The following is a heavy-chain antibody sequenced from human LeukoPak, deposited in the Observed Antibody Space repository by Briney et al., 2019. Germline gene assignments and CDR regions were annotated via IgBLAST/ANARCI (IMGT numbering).Heavy chain of an antibody. CDR1: GGSISSYY. J-gene: IGHJ4*02. D-gene: IGHD4-17*01. CDR3: ARNRDYGENFDY. CDR2: IYYSGST. Sequence: PSETLSLTCTVSGGSISSYYWSWLRQPPGKGLEWLGYIYYSGSTNYNPSLKSRVTISVDTSKNQFSLKLSSVTAADTAVYYCARNRDYGENFDYWGQGTLVTVSS. V-gene: IGHV4-59*01.